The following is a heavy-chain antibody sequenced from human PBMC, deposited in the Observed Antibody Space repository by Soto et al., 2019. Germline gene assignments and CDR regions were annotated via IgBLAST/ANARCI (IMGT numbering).Heavy chain of an antibody. CDR3: ARDRLGGSPGRGDYYYYMDV. CDR2: ISSSGSTI. J-gene: IGHJ6*03. CDR1: GFTFSDYY. D-gene: IGHD2-15*01. Sequence: GGSLRLSCAASGFTFSDYYMSWIRQTPGKGLEWVSYISSSGSTIYYADSVKGRFTISRDNAKNSLYLQMNSLRAEDTAVYYCARDRLGGSPGRGDYYYYMDVWGKGTTVTVSS. V-gene: IGHV3-11*01.